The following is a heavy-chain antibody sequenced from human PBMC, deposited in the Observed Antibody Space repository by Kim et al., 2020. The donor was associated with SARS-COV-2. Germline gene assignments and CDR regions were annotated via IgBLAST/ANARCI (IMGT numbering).Heavy chain of an antibody. CDR2: INHSGST. D-gene: IGHD3-22*01. CDR3: ARGPWYYDSSGYPLCA. V-gene: IGHV4-34*01. Sequence: SETLSLTCAVYGGSFSGYYWSWIRQPPGKGLEWIGEINHSGSTNYNPSLKSRVTISVDTSKNQFSLKLSSVTAADTAVYYCARGPWYYDSSGYPLCAWGQGPLAPVP. J-gene: IGHJ1*01. CDR1: GGSFSGYY.